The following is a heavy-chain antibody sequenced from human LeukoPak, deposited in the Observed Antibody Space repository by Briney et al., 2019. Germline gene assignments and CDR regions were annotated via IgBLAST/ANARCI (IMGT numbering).Heavy chain of an antibody. CDR2: IYYSGST. CDR3: ARDRYSSSWYPALAKNYYFDY. V-gene: IGHV4-39*07. CDR1: GGSISISSYY. J-gene: IGHJ4*02. Sequence: PSETLSLTCTVAGGSISISSYYWGWIRQPPGKGLEWIGSIYYSGSTYYNPSLKSRVTISVDTSKNQFSLKLSSVTAADTAVYYCARDRYSSSWYPALAKNYYFDYWGQGTLVTVSS. D-gene: IGHD6-13*01.